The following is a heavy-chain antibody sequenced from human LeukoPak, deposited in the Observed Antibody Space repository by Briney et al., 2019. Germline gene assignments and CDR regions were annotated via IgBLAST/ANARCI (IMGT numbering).Heavy chain of an antibody. Sequence: SETLSLTCTVSGGSIMSGDNYWSWVRQPPGKVLEWIGEIHHSGSTNYNPSLKSRVTISLDGPKNQLSLRMTSVTAADTAVYYCARGLVDTGRSRFDYWGQGTLVTVSS. J-gene: IGHJ4*02. D-gene: IGHD5-12*01. CDR2: IHHSGST. CDR1: GGSIMSGDNY. CDR3: ARGLVDTGRSRFDY. V-gene: IGHV4-4*02.